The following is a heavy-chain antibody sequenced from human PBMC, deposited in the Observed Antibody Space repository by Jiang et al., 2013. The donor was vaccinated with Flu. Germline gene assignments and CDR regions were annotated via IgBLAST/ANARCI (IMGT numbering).Heavy chain of an antibody. CDR2: IWHDGSNK. CDR1: GFDFNYYA. D-gene: IGHD2-15*01. J-gene: IGHJ5*01. Sequence: GGGVVQPGSSLRLSCVASGFDFNYYAMHWVRQAPGKGLEWLSSIWHDGSNKYYADSVKGRFTLSRDNSKNTLFLQMNTLRPEDTAVYYCATLRGSSFDTYLMDSWGQGTLVTVSS. CDR3: ATLRGSSFDTYLMDS. V-gene: IGHV3-33*03.